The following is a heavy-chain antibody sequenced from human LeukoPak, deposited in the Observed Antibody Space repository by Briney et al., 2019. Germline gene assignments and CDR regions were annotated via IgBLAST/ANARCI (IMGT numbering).Heavy chain of an antibody. J-gene: IGHJ6*03. CDR2: IYTSGST. Sequence: PSQTLSLTCTVSGGSISSVGYYWIWIRQPAGKGLEWIGRIYTSGSTNYNPSLKSRVTISVDTSKNQFSLKLSSVTAADTAVYYCARTSRDPWYYYYYMDVWGKGTTVTVSS. CDR3: ARTSRDPWYYYYYMDV. V-gene: IGHV4-61*02. CDR1: GGSISSVGYY.